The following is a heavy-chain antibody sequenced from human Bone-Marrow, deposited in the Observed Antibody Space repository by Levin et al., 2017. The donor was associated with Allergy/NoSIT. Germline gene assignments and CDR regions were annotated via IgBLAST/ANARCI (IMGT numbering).Heavy chain of an antibody. Sequence: ASVKVSCKASGYTFTNYDVNWVRQATGQGPEWMGWVNPDSGDTGYTQKFQGRISMTTNTSIRTAYLEVSSLTSEDTAVYYCARGFYNSIWRGPGGYYYIDAWGKGTTVTVSS. V-gene: IGHV1-8*02. CDR1: GYTFTNYD. J-gene: IGHJ6*03. CDR3: ARGFYNSIWRGPGGYYYIDA. D-gene: IGHD2/OR15-2a*01. CDR2: VNPDSGDT.